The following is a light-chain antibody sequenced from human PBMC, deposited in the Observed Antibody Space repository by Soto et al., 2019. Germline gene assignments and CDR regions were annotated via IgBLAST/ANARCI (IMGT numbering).Light chain of an antibody. Sequence: DIQMNQSPSAMSASVGDRVTITCRARQGSNNYLVWFQQKPGTVPKRLIYAASTLQSGVPSRFSGSRSGTEFALTISILQPEDFATYYCLQHDTYPLTFGGGTKVEIK. CDR1: QGSNNY. CDR2: AAS. V-gene: IGKV1-17*03. CDR3: LQHDTYPLT. J-gene: IGKJ4*01.